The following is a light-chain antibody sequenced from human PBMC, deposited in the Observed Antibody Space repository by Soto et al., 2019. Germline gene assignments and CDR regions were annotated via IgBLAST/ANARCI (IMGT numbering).Light chain of an antibody. Sequence: DIVMTQSPDSLAVSLGERSTINCRSSQSVLYSSSNKNYLAWYQQKPGLPPKLLIYWASTRESGVPDRFSGSESGTDFTLPISSLQAEDVAVYYCQQYCSSPWTFGQGTKVEIK. CDR2: WAS. CDR1: QSVLYSSSNKNY. V-gene: IGKV4-1*01. J-gene: IGKJ1*01. CDR3: QQYCSSPWT.